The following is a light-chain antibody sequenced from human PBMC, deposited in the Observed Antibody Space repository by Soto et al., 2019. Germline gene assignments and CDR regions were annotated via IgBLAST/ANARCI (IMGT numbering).Light chain of an antibody. CDR3: QQRSNWGHT. CDR2: DAS. J-gene: IGKJ4*01. Sequence: EMVLTQSPATLSLSPGERATLSCRASQSVSSYLAWYQQKPGQAPRLLVYDASNRATGIPARFSGSGSGTDFTLTISSLEPEEFAVYYCQQRSNWGHTFGGGTKVEIK. V-gene: IGKV3-11*01. CDR1: QSVSSY.